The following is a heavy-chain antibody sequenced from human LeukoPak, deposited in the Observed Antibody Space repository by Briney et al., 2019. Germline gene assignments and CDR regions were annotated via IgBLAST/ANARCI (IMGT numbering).Heavy chain of an antibody. J-gene: IGHJ2*01. CDR3: ARNSPGYCSGGSCSSYWYFDL. CDR2: IRGDGSST. V-gene: IGHV3-74*01. CDR1: GFTLTNYW. D-gene: IGHD2-15*01. Sequence: GGSLRLSCAASGFTLTNYWMHWVRQAPGEGLVWVSRIRGDGSSTGFADSVKGRFTISRDNAKNTLYLQMTSLRAEDTAVYYCARNSPGYCSGGSCSSYWYFDLWGRGTLVTVSS.